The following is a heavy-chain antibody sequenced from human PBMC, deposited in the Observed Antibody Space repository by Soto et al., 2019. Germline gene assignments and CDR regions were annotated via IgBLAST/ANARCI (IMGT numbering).Heavy chain of an antibody. V-gene: IGHV1-18*01. CDR3: ARDLTIVPATHPRLENYGMDV. D-gene: IGHD2-2*01. J-gene: IGHJ6*02. CDR1: GYCFTSYG. Sequence: QVQLGQSAGEVKKPGASVKVSCKASGYCFTSYGISWVRRAPGQGLEWMGWISPYNGPTQFVERFQGRVTMTTDTSTKTAYMELRNLRYDDTAHYYCARDLTIVPATHPRLENYGMDVWGQVTTVIVSS. CDR2: ISPYNGPT.